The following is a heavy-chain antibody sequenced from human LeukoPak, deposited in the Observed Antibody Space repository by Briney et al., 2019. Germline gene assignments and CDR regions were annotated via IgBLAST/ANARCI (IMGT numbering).Heavy chain of an antibody. CDR1: GFTFSSYG. J-gene: IGHJ6*03. Sequence: GRSLRLSCAASGFTFSSYGMHWVRQAPGKGLEWVAVISYDGSNKYYADSVKGRFTISRDNSKNTLYLQMNSLRAEDTAVYYCARYPGGYCSGGSCYSGYYYYYMDVWGKGTTVTISS. D-gene: IGHD2-15*01. V-gene: IGHV3-30*03. CDR3: ARYPGGYCSGGSCYSGYYYYYMDV. CDR2: ISYDGSNK.